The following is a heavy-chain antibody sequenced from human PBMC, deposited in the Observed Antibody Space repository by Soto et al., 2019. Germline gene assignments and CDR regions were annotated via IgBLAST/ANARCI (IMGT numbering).Heavy chain of an antibody. J-gene: IGHJ5*02. Sequence: GGSLRLSCAASGFTFSSYSMNWVRQAPGKGLEWVSYISNSTIYYADSVKGRFTISRDNAKNSLYLQMHSLRAEDTAVYYCAIEGDCSGWYNLCDPWGQGSLVT. D-gene: IGHD3-22*01. V-gene: IGHV3-48*01. CDR3: AIEGDCSGWYNLCDP. CDR2: ISNSTI. CDR1: GFTFSSYS.